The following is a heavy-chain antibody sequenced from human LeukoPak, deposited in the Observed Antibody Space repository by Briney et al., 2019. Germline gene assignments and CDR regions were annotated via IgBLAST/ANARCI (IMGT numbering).Heavy chain of an antibody. CDR1: AFTFSSYS. CDR3: VRGGLQKIDY. CDR2: ISSSSSSI. J-gene: IGHJ4*02. D-gene: IGHD5-24*01. Sequence: GGSLRLSCAASAFTFSSYSMNWVRQAPGKGLEWVSYISSSSSSIYYADSVKGRFTISRDNAKNSLYLQMNVLRDEDTAVYYCVRGGLQKIDYWGQGTLVTVSS. V-gene: IGHV3-48*02.